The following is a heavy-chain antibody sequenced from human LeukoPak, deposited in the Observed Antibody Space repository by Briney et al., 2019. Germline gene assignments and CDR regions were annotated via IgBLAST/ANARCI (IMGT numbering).Heavy chain of an antibody. J-gene: IGHJ5*02. CDR3: TREAATRFDA. V-gene: IGHV3-49*04. CDR1: GFTFGDFA. CDR2: IRSKAYGGTP. Sequence: PGGSLRLSCRASGFTFGDFATGWVRQAPGKGLEWVAFIRSKAYGGTPDYAASVRGRYSISRDDSKSIAYLQMNSLKTEDTAIYYCTREAATRFDAWGQGILVTVSP. D-gene: IGHD6-25*01.